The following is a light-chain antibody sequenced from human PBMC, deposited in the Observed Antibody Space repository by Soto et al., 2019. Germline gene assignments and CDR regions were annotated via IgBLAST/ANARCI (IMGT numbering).Light chain of an antibody. J-gene: IGKJ1*01. Sequence: IVLTQSPGTLSLWPWGRPTLSCRSSQSVSSSFLAWYQQRPGQAPRLLIYGASNRATGIPARFSGSRSGAEFTLTISSLQSEDFAVYYCQQYSNWPSWTFGQGTKVDIK. CDR3: QQYSNWPSWT. CDR2: GAS. V-gene: IGKV3-20*01. CDR1: QSVSSSF.